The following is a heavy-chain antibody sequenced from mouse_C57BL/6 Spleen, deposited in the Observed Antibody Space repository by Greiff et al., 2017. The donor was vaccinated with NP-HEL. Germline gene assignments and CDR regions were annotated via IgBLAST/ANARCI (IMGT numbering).Heavy chain of an antibody. D-gene: IGHD1-1*01. V-gene: IGHV1-15*01. CDR1: GYTFTDYE. CDR3: TRFLYYYGSSGYFDV. J-gene: IGHJ1*03. Sequence: QVHVKQSGAELVRPGASVTLSCKASGYTFTDYEMHWVKQTPVHGLEWIGAIDPETGGTAYNQKFKGKAILTAAKSSSTAYMVLRSLTSEDSAVYYCTRFLYYYGSSGYFDVWGTGTTVTVSS. CDR2: IDPETGGT.